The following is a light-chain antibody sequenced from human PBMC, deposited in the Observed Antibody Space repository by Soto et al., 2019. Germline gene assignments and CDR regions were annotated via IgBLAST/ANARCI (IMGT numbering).Light chain of an antibody. J-gene: IGLJ1*01. CDR1: SSDVGGYNY. Sequence: QSVLTQPPSASGSPGQSVTISCTGTSSDVGGYNYVSWYQQHPGKAPKLMIYEVSKRPSGVPDRFSGSKSGNTASLTVSGLQAEYEADYYCSSYAGSNNFGVFGTGTRS. CDR3: SSYAGSNNFGV. V-gene: IGLV2-8*01. CDR2: EVS.